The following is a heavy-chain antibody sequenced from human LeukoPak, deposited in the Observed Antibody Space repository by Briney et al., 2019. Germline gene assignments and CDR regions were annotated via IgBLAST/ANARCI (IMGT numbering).Heavy chain of an antibody. CDR1: GYSIRSGYY. Sequence: SETLSLTCTVSGYSIRSGYYWGWIRQPPGQGPEWIGSIFRDGTAYYNPSLKSRVSISVDTSRNQFFLNLRSVTAADTAVYFCARTYCGGDCHFFYYNYYMDVWGKGTTVTVSS. J-gene: IGHJ6*03. D-gene: IGHD2-21*02. CDR2: IFRDGTA. V-gene: IGHV4-38-2*02. CDR3: ARTYCGGDCHFFYYNYYMDV.